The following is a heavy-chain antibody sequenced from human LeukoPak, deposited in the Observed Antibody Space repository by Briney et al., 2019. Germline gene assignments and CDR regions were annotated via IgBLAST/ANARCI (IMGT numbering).Heavy chain of an antibody. CDR1: GYTFTSYG. J-gene: IGHJ4*02. V-gene: IGHV1-18*01. CDR2: ISAYNGNT. CDR3: AGGDYYDSSGYYYGPFDY. D-gene: IGHD3-22*01. Sequence: ASVTVSCTASGYTFTSYGISWVRQAPGQGLEWMGWISAYNGNTNYAQKLQGRVTMTTDTSTSTAYMELRSLRSDDTAVYYCAGGDYYDSSGYYYGPFDYWGQGTLATVSS.